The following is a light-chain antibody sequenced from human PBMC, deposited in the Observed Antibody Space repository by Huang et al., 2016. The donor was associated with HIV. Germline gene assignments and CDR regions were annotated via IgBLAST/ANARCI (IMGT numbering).Light chain of an antibody. CDR3: QQRSIWPPLT. J-gene: IGKJ4*01. CDR2: DAS. V-gene: IGKV3-11*01. Sequence: EIVLTQSPVTLSLSPGERATLSCRASQSVRKYLAWYQKKPGQAPRLLIYDASNRATGVPARFSGSGSGTDFTLTINSLEAEDFAVYYCQQRSIWPPLTFGGGTKVEVK. CDR1: QSVRKY.